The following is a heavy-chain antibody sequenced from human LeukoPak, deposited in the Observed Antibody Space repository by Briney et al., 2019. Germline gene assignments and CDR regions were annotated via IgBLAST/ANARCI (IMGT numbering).Heavy chain of an antibody. V-gene: IGHV4-34*01. CDR1: GGSFSGYY. Sequence: SETLSLTCAIYGGSFSGYYWSWIRQPPGKRLEWIGEINHRGSTNYNPSLKSRVTISVDTSRNSFSLELSSVTAADTAVYYCARGRFEWLLLRGLVYWGQGTLVTVSS. D-gene: IGHD3-22*01. J-gene: IGHJ4*02. CDR3: ARGRFEWLLLRGLVY. CDR2: INHRGST.